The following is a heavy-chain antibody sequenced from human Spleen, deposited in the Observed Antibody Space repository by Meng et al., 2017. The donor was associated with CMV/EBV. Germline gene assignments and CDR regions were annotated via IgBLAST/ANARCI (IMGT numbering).Heavy chain of an antibody. D-gene: IGHD5-18*01. Sequence: GESLKISCAASGFTFSSYSMNWVRQAPGKGLEWVSYISSSSSTIYYADSVKGRFTISRDNSKNTVYLQMDSLRAEDTAIFYCARDAAAGTAMGIFDFWGRGTLVTVSS. CDR2: ISSSSSTI. J-gene: IGHJ4*02. CDR3: ARDAAAGTAMGIFDF. V-gene: IGHV3-48*01. CDR1: GFTFSSYS.